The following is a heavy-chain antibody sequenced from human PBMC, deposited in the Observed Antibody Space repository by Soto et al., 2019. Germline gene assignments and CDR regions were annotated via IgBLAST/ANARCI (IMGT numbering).Heavy chain of an antibody. CDR1: GGSISSYY. J-gene: IGHJ6*03. Sequence: SETLSLTCTVSGGSISSYYWSWIRQPPGKGLEWIGYIYYSGSTNYNPSLKSRVTISVDTSKNQFSLKLSSVTAADTAVYYCARDLAVAGTNYYYYMDVWGKGTTVTVSS. D-gene: IGHD6-19*01. CDR3: ARDLAVAGTNYYYYMDV. V-gene: IGHV4-59*01. CDR2: IYYSGST.